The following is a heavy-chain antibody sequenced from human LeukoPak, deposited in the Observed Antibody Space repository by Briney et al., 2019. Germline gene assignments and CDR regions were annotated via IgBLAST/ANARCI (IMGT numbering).Heavy chain of an antibody. CDR3: ARHGNSGTAAFDI. CDR1: GGSISSYY. V-gene: IGHV4-59*08. D-gene: IGHD1-26*01. CDR2: IYYRGST. J-gene: IGHJ3*02. Sequence: SETLSLTCTVSGGSISSYYWSWIRQPPGKGLEWIGFIYYRGSTNYDPSLKSRVTISLDTSKNQFSLKLSSVTAADTAVYYCARHGNSGTAAFDIWGRGTMVTVSS.